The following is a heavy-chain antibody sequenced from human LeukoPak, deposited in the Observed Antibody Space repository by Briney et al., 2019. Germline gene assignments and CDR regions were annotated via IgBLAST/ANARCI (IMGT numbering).Heavy chain of an antibody. J-gene: IGHJ5*02. D-gene: IGHD1-1*01. CDR1: GFTFSTSG. CDR3: AKLSAGQLFYGDWFDP. Sequence: PGGSLRLSCEISGFTFSTSGIHWVRQAPGKGLEGVAFLYHDGTQEYYAHSVKGRFTTSRDNFENTVYLQLNSLRLEDTAMYYCAKLSAGQLFYGDWFDPWGQGTLVTVSS. CDR2: LYHDGTQE. V-gene: IGHV3-30*02.